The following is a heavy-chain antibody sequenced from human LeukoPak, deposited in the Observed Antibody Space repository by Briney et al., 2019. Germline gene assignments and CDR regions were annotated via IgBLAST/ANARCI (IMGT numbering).Heavy chain of an antibody. CDR2: IIPIFSIG. V-gene: IGHV1-69*04. CDR3: ARDQPPPDSYGTRDAFDI. CDR1: GGTFSSYA. J-gene: IGHJ3*02. D-gene: IGHD5-18*01. Sequence: SVKVSCKASGGTFSSYAISWVRQAPGQGLEWMRRIIPIFSIGDYAQKFQGRVTITADKSTSTAYMELSSLRSEDTAVYYCARDQPPPDSYGTRDAFDIWGQGTMVTVSS.